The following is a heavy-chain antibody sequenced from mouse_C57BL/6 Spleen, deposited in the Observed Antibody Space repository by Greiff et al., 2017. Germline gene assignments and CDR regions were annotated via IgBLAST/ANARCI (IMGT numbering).Heavy chain of an antibody. V-gene: IGHV1-59*01. Sequence: VQLQQPGAELVRPGTSVKLSCKASGYTFTSYWMHWVKQRPGQGLEWIGVIDPSDSYTNSNQKFTGKATLTVDTSSSTAYMQLSSLTSEDSAVYYCAGSLDYWGQGTTLTVSS. CDR3: AGSLDY. CDR1: GYTFTSYW. J-gene: IGHJ2*01. CDR2: IDPSDSYT.